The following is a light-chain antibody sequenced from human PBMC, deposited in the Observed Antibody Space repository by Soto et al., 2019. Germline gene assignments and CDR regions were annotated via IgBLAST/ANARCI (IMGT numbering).Light chain of an antibody. Sequence: EIVLTQSPATLSLSPGERATLSCRASQSVSSYLAWYQQKPGQAPRLLIYDASNRATGIPARFSGSGSGTYFPLTISSLEPEDFAVYYCQQRSNWVSFGGGTKVEIK. CDR3: QQRSNWVS. V-gene: IGKV3-11*01. CDR1: QSVSSY. CDR2: DAS. J-gene: IGKJ4*01.